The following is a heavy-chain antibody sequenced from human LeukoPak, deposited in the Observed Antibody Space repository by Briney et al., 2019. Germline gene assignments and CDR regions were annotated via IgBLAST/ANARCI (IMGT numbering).Heavy chain of an antibody. CDR1: GFTFSNYG. V-gene: IGHV3-30*02. D-gene: IGHD6-13*01. Sequence: PGGSLRLSCAASGFTFSNYGMHWVRQAPGKGLEWVAFIRDDGSKQYDADSVKGRFTISRDNSQNTLYLQMNRLRAEDTAVYYCAKDHPITSAGLDYWGQGTLVTVSS. CDR2: IRDDGSKQ. CDR3: AKDHPITSAGLDY. J-gene: IGHJ4*02.